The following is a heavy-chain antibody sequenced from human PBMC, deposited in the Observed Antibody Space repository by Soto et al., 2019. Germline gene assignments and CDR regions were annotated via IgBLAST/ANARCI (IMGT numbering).Heavy chain of an antibody. Sequence: ASVKVSCKASGYTFTSYYMHWVRQAPGQGLERMGIINPSGGSTSYAQKFQGRVTMTRDTSTSTVYMELSGLRSEDTAVYYCAREAAELRFLEWLFDYYYYYGMDVWGQGTTVTVSS. D-gene: IGHD3-3*01. CDR2: INPSGGST. CDR3: AREAAELRFLEWLFDYYYYYGMDV. J-gene: IGHJ6*02. CDR1: GYTFTSYY. V-gene: IGHV1-46*01.